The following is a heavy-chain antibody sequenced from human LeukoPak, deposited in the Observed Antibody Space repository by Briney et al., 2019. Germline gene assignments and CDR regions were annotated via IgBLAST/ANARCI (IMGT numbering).Heavy chain of an antibody. CDR1: GVTFDSYA. D-gene: IGHD3-16*01. J-gene: IGHJ4*02. CDR3: AKQAASGGGVDY. CDR2: IIGVYNTT. V-gene: IGHV3-43*02. Sequence: GASVKLSCEASGVTFDSYAMHWVRQAPGKGLEWVCLIIGVYNTTNYAQSVKGRFTISRDNSKNTLHVEMNNLRSEDTAVYYCAKQAASGGGVDYWGQGTLVTVSS.